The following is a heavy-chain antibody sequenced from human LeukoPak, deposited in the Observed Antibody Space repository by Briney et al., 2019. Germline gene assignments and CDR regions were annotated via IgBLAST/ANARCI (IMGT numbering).Heavy chain of an antibody. CDR3: AGTRNFPDAFDI. V-gene: IGHV4-4*07. CDR1: SGSINNYY. Sequence: SETLSLTRTVSSGSINNYYWSWIRQPAGKGLQWIGRLYTSGSTDYNPSLKSRVTMSVDTSKNQFSLRLSSVTAADTAVYYCAGTRNFPDAFDIWGRGTMVTVSS. D-gene: IGHD2/OR15-2a*01. J-gene: IGHJ3*02. CDR2: LYTSGST.